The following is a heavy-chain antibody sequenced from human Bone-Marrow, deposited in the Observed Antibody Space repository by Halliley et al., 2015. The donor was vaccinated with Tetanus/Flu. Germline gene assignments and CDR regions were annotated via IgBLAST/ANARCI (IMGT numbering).Heavy chain of an antibody. CDR3: ASARYNYGSGFQGLDT. V-gene: IGHV1-69*15. Sequence: QVQLVQSGAEVKKPGSSVKVSCKASGGSLTFYAVTWVRQAPGQGLEWMGTIVPVFRTANYAPKFQGRVTITADGSTSAAFMELNSLRSEDTAVYFCASARYNYGSGFQGLDTWGQGTLVTVSS. CDR1: GGSLTFYA. D-gene: IGHD3-3*01. J-gene: IGHJ5*02. CDR2: IVPVFRTA.